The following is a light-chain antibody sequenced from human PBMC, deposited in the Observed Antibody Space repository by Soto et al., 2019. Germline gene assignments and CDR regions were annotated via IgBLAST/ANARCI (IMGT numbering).Light chain of an antibody. CDR1: QGISSY. J-gene: IGKJ4*01. Sequence: DIQLTQSPSCLSASVGDRVIITCRASQGISSYLAWYQQKPGKAPKLLIYAASTLQSGVPSGFSGSGSGTEFTLTISSLQPEDFATYYCQQFNSFPLTFGGGTKVEIK. V-gene: IGKV1-9*01. CDR3: QQFNSFPLT. CDR2: AAS.